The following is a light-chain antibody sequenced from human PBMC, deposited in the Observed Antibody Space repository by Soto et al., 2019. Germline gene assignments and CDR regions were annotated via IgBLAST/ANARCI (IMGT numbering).Light chain of an antibody. J-gene: IGKJ2*01. V-gene: IGKV3-11*01. Sequence: EIVLTQSPATLSLSPGERATLSCRASQSISAYLAWYQHKPGQAPRLLIYDASRRATGIPARFSGSGSGTDFTLIIRSLEPEDCGVYYCQERYNWPGHTFGQGNKLEIK. CDR2: DAS. CDR1: QSISAY. CDR3: QERYNWPGHT.